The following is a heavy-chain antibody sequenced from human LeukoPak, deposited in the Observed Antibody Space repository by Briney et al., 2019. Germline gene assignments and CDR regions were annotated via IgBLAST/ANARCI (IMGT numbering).Heavy chain of an antibody. CDR1: GFTFDDYA. D-gene: IGHD3-10*01. Sequence: PGRSLRLSCAASGFTFDDYAMHWVRQAPGKGLEWVSGISWNSGSIGYADSVKGRFTISRDNAKNSLYLQMNSLRAEDTAVYYCARGWGSPTDYYMDVWGKGTTVTVSS. CDR2: ISWNSGSI. CDR3: ARGWGSPTDYYMDV. V-gene: IGHV3-9*01. J-gene: IGHJ6*03.